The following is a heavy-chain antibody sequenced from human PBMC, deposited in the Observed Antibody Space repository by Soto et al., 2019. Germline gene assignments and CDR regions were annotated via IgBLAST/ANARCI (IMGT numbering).Heavy chain of an antibody. V-gene: IGHV1-8*01. D-gene: IGHD2-2*01. CDR2: MNPNSGNT. CDR3: ARDRGYCSSTSCYENGMDV. Sequence: ASVKFSCKASGYTFTSHDINWLRQATGQGLEWMGWMNPNSGNTGYAQKFQGRVTMTRDTSITTAYMELSSLRSEDTAVYYCARDRGYCSSTSCYENGMDVWGQGTTVTVSS. J-gene: IGHJ6*02. CDR1: GYTFTSHD.